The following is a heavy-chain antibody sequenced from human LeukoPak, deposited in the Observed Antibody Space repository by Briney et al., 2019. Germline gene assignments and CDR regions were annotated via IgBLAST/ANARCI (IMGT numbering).Heavy chain of an antibody. CDR1: GFTFDEFA. V-gene: IGHV3-9*01. CDR3: AKGTGRYWTFFDY. D-gene: IGHD1-26*01. CDR2: ISWNSGSV. J-gene: IGHJ4*02. Sequence: GGSLRLSCAASGFTFDEFAMHWVRQAPGKGLEWDSGISWNSGSVDYAASVKGRFTISRDNAKNSLYLQMNSLTTEDTAFYYCAKGTGRYWTFFDYWGQGILVTVSS.